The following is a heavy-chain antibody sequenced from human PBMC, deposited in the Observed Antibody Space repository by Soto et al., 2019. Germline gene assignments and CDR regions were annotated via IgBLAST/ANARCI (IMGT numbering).Heavy chain of an antibody. Sequence: GGSLRLSCAASGFTFSSYAMHWVRQAPGKGLEWVAVISYDGSNKYYADSVKGRFTISRDNSKNTLYLQMNSLRAEDTAVYYCARSISADGDDTFGYWGQGTLVTVSS. J-gene: IGHJ4*02. CDR2: ISYDGSNK. CDR1: GFTFSSYA. D-gene: IGHD4-17*01. V-gene: IGHV3-30-3*01. CDR3: ARSISADGDDTFGY.